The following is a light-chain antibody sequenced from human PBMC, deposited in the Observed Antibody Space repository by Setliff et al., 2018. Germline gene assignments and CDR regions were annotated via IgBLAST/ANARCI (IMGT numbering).Light chain of an antibody. CDR1: SSDIGNYDL. CDR3: SSYTSLSTRV. J-gene: IGLJ1*01. Sequence: QSALAQPASVSGSPGQSITISCTGTSSDIGNYDLVSWYQQLPGKAPKLIIFEVSNRPSGIPNRFSGSKSGNTASLSISGLQAEDEADYYCSSYTSLSTRVFGTGTKVTVL. V-gene: IGLV2-14*02. CDR2: EVS.